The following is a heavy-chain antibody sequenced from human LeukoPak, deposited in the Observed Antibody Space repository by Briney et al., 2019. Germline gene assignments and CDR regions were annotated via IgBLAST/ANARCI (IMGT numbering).Heavy chain of an antibody. V-gene: IGHV4-30-2*01. CDR3: ARAAPSQSHAFDI. Sequence: SQTLSLTCTVSGGSISSGGYYWSWIRRPPGKGLEWIGYIYHSGSTYYNPSLKSRVTISVDRSKNQFSLKLSSVTAADTAVYYCARAAPSQSHAFDIWGQGTMVTVSS. CDR1: GGSISSGGYY. D-gene: IGHD6-25*01. CDR2: IYHSGST. J-gene: IGHJ3*02.